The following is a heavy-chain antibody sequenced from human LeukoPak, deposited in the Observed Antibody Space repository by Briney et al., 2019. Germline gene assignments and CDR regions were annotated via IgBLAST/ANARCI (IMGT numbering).Heavy chain of an antibody. V-gene: IGHV3-23*01. D-gene: IGHD3-22*01. CDR2: ISGSGGST. CDR3: AKGGSGITMIVVVITGGAYFDY. CDR1: GFTFSSYA. J-gene: IGHJ4*02. Sequence: GGSLRLSCAASGFTFSSYAMSWVRQAPGKGLEWVSAISGSGGSTYHADSVKGRFTISRDNSKNTLYLQMNSLRAEDTAVYYCAKGGSGITMIVVVITGGAYFDYWGQGTLVTVSS.